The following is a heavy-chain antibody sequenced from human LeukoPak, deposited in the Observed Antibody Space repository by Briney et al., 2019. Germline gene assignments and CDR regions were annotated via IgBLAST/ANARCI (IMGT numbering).Heavy chain of an antibody. V-gene: IGHV3-74*01. CDR2: INSGGSST. CDR3: ARGEARAYGMDV. J-gene: IGHJ6*02. Sequence: PGGSLRLSCAASGFTFSSYWMHWVRQAPGTGLVWVSRINSGGSSTRYADSVKGRFTISRDNAKNTLYLQMNSLRAEDTAVDYSARGEARAYGMDVWGQGTTVTVSS. CDR1: GFTFSSYW.